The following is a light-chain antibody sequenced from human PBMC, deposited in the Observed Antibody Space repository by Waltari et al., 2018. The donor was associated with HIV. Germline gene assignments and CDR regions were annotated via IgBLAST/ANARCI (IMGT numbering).Light chain of an antibody. Sequence: DIQMTQSPSNLSASIGDRVTITCRASQSIGTWLAWYQQKPGDVPKLLIYKASTLERGVPSRFSGSGSGTEFTLTISSLQPDDFASYYCLQFNNVLYTFGRGTKLEIK. CDR1: QSIGTW. CDR3: LQFNNVLYT. V-gene: IGKV1-5*03. CDR2: KAS. J-gene: IGKJ2*01.